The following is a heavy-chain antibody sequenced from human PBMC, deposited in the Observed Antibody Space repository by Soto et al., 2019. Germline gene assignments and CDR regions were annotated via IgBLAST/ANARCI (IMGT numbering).Heavy chain of an antibody. J-gene: IGHJ3*02. V-gene: IGHV3-23*01. CDR2: ISGSGGST. Sequence: EVQLLESGGGLVQPGGSLRLSCAASGFTFSSYAMSWVRQAPGKGLEWVSAISGSGGSTYYADSVKGRFTISRDNSKNTLSLPMNSLRAEDTAVYYCAKVVEALLDAFDIWGQGTMVTVSS. CDR1: GFTFSSYA. D-gene: IGHD2-15*01. CDR3: AKVVEALLDAFDI.